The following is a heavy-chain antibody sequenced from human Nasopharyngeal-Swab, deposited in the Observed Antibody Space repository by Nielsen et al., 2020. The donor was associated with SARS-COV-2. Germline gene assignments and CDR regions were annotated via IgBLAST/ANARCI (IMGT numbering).Heavy chain of an antibody. J-gene: IGHJ4*02. CDR2: ISGSGGNT. CDR1: GFTFSNYA. D-gene: IGHD1-26*01. V-gene: IGHV3-23*01. Sequence: GVLKISCAASGFTFSNYAMSWVRQAPGKGLEWVSGISGSGGNTYHTDSVKGRFTISRDNPKNTLYLQMNSLRAEDTAVYYCAKEQRGGSHFDYWGQGTLVTVSS. CDR3: AKEQRGGSHFDY.